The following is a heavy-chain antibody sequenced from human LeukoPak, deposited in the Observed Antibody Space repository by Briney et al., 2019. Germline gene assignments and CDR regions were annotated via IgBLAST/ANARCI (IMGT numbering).Heavy chain of an antibody. V-gene: IGHV4-34*01. D-gene: IGHD3-10*01. CDR1: GGSLSGYY. CDR2: INHSGST. CDR3: ARGSIITMVQGYYYGMDV. J-gene: IGHJ6*02. Sequence: PSETLSLTCAVYGGSLSGYYWGWIRQPPGKGLEWIGEINHSGSTNYNPSLKSRVTISVDTSKNQFSLKLSSVTAADTAVYYCARGSIITMVQGYYYGMDVWGQGTTVTVSS.